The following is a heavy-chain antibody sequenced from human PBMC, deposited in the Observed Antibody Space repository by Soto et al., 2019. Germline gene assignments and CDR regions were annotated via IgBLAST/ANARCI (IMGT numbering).Heavy chain of an antibody. J-gene: IGHJ6*02. V-gene: IGHV3-30-3*01. Sequence: GGSLRLSCAASGFTFSSYAMHWVRQAPGKGLEWVAVISYDGSNKYYADSVKGRFTISRDNSKNTLYLQMNSLRAEDTAVYYCASLEHSGSYLKDYYYYYGMDVWGQGTTVTVSS. CDR1: GFTFSSYA. CDR3: ASLEHSGSYLKDYYYYYGMDV. D-gene: IGHD1-26*01. CDR2: ISYDGSNK.